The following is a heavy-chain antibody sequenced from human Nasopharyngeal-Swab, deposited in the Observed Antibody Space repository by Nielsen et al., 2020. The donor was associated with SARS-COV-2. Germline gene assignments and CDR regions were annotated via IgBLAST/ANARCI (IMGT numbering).Heavy chain of an antibody. CDR3: AREGRITIFGVVITSNGMDV. Sequence: SETLSLTCTVSGGSISSGSHYWSWIRQPAGKGLGWIGRIYTSGSTNYNPSLKSRVTISVDTSKNQFSLKLSSVTAADTAVYYCAREGRITIFGVVITSNGMDVWGQGTTVTVSS. D-gene: IGHD3-3*01. J-gene: IGHJ6*02. CDR1: GGSISSGSHY. V-gene: IGHV4-61*02. CDR2: IYTSGST.